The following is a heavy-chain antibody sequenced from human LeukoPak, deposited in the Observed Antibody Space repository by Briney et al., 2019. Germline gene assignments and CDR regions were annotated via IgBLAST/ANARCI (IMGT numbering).Heavy chain of an antibody. D-gene: IGHD1-14*01. Sequence: PGGSLRLSCAASGFTVSSNYMSWVRQAPGKGLEWVSVIYSGGSTYYADSVKGRFTISRDNSKNTLYLQMNGLRAEDTAVYYCAKGPLDSITPFDYWGQGTLVTVSS. CDR2: IYSGGST. J-gene: IGHJ4*02. CDR1: GFTVSSNY. CDR3: AKGPLDSITPFDY. V-gene: IGHV3-53*01.